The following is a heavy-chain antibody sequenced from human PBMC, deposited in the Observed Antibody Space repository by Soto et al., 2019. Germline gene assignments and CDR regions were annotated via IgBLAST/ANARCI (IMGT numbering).Heavy chain of an antibody. CDR3: ARLRFEATIMDV. Sequence: SETLSLTCTVSGGSISSSSYYWGWIRQPPGKGLEWIGSIYYSGSTYYNPSLKSRVTISVDTSKNQFSLKLSSVTAADTAVYYCARLRFEATIMDVWGKGTTVTVSS. D-gene: IGHD5-12*01. CDR2: IYYSGST. V-gene: IGHV4-39*01. CDR1: GGSISSSSYY. J-gene: IGHJ6*03.